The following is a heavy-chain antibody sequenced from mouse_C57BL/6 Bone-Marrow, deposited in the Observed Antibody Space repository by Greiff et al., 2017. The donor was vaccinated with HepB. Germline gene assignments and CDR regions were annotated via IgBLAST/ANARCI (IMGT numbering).Heavy chain of an antibody. V-gene: IGHV1-72*01. D-gene: IGHD2-4*01. CDR2: IDPNSGGT. CDR1: GYTFTSYW. Sequence: VQLQQSGPELVKPGASVKLSCKASGYTFTSYWMHWVKQRPGQGLEWIGRIDPNSGGTKYNEKFKGKATVTVDKPSSTTYMHLSSLTSEDSEVYYCTSNDYDRVYYAMDYWGQGTSVTVSS. CDR3: TSNDYDRVYYAMDY. J-gene: IGHJ4*01.